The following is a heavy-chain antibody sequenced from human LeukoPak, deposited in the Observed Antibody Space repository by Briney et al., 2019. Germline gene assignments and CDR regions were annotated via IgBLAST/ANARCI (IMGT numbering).Heavy chain of an antibody. CDR3: ARGLPMTPITMVRGVIIKRWFDP. Sequence: KPSETLSLTCAVYGGSFSGYYWSWIRQPPGKGLEWIGEINHSGSTNYNPSLKSRVTLSVDTSKNQFSLKLSSVTAADTAVYYCARGLPMTPITMVRGVIIKRWFDPWGQGTLVTVSS. J-gene: IGHJ5*02. V-gene: IGHV4-34*01. CDR1: GGSFSGYY. CDR2: INHSGST. D-gene: IGHD3-10*01.